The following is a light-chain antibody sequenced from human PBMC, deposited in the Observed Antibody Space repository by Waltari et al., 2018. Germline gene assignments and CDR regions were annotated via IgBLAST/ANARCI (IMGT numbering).Light chain of an antibody. CDR3: QAWDSSTAV. CDR2: KDK. Sequence: SYELTQPPSVSVSPGQTASITCSGDKLGDKYASWYQQKPGQSPVLVISKDKKRPSGNPERFSGSTSVNTATLTISGTQAMDESDYYCQAWDSSTAVFGGGTKLTVL. J-gene: IGLJ2*01. V-gene: IGLV3-1*01. CDR1: KLGDKY.